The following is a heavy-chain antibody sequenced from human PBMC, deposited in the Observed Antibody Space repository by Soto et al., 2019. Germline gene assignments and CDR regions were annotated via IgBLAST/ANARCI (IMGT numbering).Heavy chain of an antibody. D-gene: IGHD3-22*01. Sequence: SETLSLTCSVSAVSLTNYYWTWIRQSPGKGLEWIGEIYHTGSTKYNPSLESRVAISLDMSKNQFSLTLTSATPADSAVYYCARGGRGSGLYFLYYFDLWGQGTLVTVSS. V-gene: IGHV4-59*01. J-gene: IGHJ4*02. CDR1: AVSLTNYY. CDR2: IYHTGST. CDR3: ARGGRGSGLYFLYYFDL.